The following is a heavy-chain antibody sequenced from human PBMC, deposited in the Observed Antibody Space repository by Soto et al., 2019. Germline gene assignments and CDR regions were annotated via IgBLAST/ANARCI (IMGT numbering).Heavy chain of an antibody. J-gene: IGHJ3*02. CDR1: GFTVSSNY. Sequence: GGSLRLSCAASGFTVSSNYMSWVRQAPGKGLEWVSVIYSGGSTYYADSVKGRFTISRDNSKNTLYLQMNSLRAEDTAVYYCARQRFGGYYYNDAFDIWGQGTMVTVSS. V-gene: IGHV3-66*04. CDR2: IYSGGST. D-gene: IGHD3-22*01. CDR3: ARQRFGGYYYNDAFDI.